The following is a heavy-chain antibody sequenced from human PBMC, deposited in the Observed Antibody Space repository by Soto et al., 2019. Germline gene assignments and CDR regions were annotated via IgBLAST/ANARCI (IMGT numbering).Heavy chain of an antibody. V-gene: IGHV4-39*01. D-gene: IGHD2-15*01. Sequence: SDTLSLTCIFSGYSISSSSYSWAWIRQPPGKRLEWIGTVYYVVNTYYKKSLKSRVTISVDTSKNQFSLELTSVTAADTALYFCARHPGYCSGNGCYGYSTMDVWGQGTTVT. CDR3: ARHPGYCSGNGCYGYSTMDV. CDR1: GYSISSSSYS. CDR2: VYYVVNT. J-gene: IGHJ6*02.